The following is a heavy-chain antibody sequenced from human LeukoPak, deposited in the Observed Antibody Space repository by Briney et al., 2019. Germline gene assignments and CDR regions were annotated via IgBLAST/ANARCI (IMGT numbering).Heavy chain of an antibody. CDR3: GREDISNSWYIDY. D-gene: IGHD6-13*01. Sequence: GGSLRLSCGASGFTLSTYWMHWVRQAPGKGVVWVSRINSDGSEITYADSVKGRFTMSRDNAKNTLYLQVNSLRAEDTAVYYCGREDISNSWYIDYWGQGTLVTVSS. CDR2: INSDGSEI. V-gene: IGHV3-74*01. CDR1: GFTLSTYW. J-gene: IGHJ4*02.